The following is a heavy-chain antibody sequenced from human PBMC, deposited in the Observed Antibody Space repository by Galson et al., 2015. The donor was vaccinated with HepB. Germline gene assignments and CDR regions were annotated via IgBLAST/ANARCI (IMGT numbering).Heavy chain of an antibody. Sequence: SLRLSCAASGFTLSSYGIHWVRQAPGKGLEWVAVISYDGSNKYFVDSVKGRFTISRDSSKNMLYLQMNSLRVEDTAVYYCAKDRDYDSGTIDYWGQGTLVTVSS. CDR1: GFTLSSYG. CDR2: ISYDGSNK. CDR3: AKDRDYDSGTIDY. V-gene: IGHV3-30*18. J-gene: IGHJ4*02. D-gene: IGHD3-22*01.